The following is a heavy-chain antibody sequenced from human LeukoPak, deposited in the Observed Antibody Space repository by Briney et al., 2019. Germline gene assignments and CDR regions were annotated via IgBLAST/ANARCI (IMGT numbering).Heavy chain of an antibody. CDR1: GFTFSSYA. V-gene: IGHV3-23*01. D-gene: IGHD3-16*01. Sequence: PGRSLRLSCAASGFTFSSYAMSWVRQAPGKGLEWVSAISGSGGSTYYADSVKGRFTISRDNSKNTLYLQMNSLRAEDTAVYYCAKARGRGYYFDYWGQGTLVTVSS. CDR3: AKARGRGYYFDY. J-gene: IGHJ4*02. CDR2: ISGSGGST.